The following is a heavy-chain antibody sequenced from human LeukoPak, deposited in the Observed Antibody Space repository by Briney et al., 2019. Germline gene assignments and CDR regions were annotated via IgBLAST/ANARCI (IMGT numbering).Heavy chain of an antibody. CDR1: GASMSGFF. V-gene: IGHV4-59*01. CDR2: IYYSGST. CDR3: GRTSRHYYGSGSNLTPWPAGMDV. Sequence: SETLSLTCTVSGASMSGFFWTWIRQPPGKGLEWIGYIYYSGSTKYNPTLKSRVTMSVDTSKNQFSLQLNSATAADTAVYYCGRTSRHYYGSGSNLTPWPAGMDVWGQGTTVTVSS. D-gene: IGHD3-10*01. J-gene: IGHJ6*02.